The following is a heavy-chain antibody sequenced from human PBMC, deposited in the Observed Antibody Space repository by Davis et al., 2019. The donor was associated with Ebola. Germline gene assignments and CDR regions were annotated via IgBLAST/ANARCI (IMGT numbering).Heavy chain of an antibody. D-gene: IGHD6-19*01. CDR2: IYDHST. V-gene: IGHV3-53*05. J-gene: IGHJ4*02. CDR1: GFTVSSNH. CDR3: ATTQWLREFDN. Sequence: PGESLKISCAASGFTVSSNHMSWVRQAPGKGLEWVSVIYDHSTAYADSVKGRFTVSRDKSNNTLYLEMSSLRVDDTAVYYCATTQWLREFDNWGQGTLVTVSS.